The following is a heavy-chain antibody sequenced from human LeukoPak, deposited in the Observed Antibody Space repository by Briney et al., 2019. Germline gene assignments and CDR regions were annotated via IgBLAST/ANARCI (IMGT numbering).Heavy chain of an antibody. CDR3: ARAVSSYAFDI. D-gene: IGHD4-11*01. Sequence: GGSLRLSCAASGFTVSSNYMSWVRQAPGKGLEWVSVIYSGGSTYYADSVKGRFTISRDNSKNTLYLQMNSLRAEDTAVYYCARAVSSYAFDIWGQGTMVTVSS. CDR1: GFTVSSNY. J-gene: IGHJ3*02. CDR2: IYSGGST. V-gene: IGHV3-66*01.